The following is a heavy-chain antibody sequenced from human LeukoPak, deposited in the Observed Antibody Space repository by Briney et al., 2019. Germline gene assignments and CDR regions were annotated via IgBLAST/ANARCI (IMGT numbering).Heavy chain of an antibody. V-gene: IGHV3-33*01. J-gene: IGHJ4*02. CDR3: ARAGYNSGWYEY. CDR1: GFAFSTYG. Sequence: GTSLRLSCAASGFAFSTYGMHWVRRAPGKGLEWVAVIWEDGTNIHYADSVKGRFTISRDNSKNTLYLQMNSLRAEDTAVYYCARAGYNSGWYEYWGQGTLVTVSS. CDR2: IWEDGTNI. D-gene: IGHD6-19*01.